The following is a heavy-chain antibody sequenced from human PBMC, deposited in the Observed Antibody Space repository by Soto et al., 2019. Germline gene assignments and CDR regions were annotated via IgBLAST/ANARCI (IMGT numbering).Heavy chain of an antibody. CDR1: GFTFSSYA. CDR3: ARGRVITFGGVIGLYGMAV. CDR2: ISYDGSNK. V-gene: IGHV3-30-3*01. D-gene: IGHD3-16*02. Sequence: QVQLVESGGGVVQPGRSLRLSCAASGFTFSSYAMHWVRQAPGKGLEWVAVISYDGSNKYYADSVKGRFTISRDNSKNTLYLQMNSRRAEYTAVYYCARGRVITFGGVIGLYGMAVWGQGTTVTVSS. J-gene: IGHJ6*02.